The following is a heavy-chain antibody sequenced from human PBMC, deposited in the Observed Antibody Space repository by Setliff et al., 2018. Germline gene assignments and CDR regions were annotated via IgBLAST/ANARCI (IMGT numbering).Heavy chain of an antibody. J-gene: IGHJ4*02. CDR2: INPNSGGT. Sequence: GASVKVSCKASGYTFSGYYMHWVRQAPGQGLEWMGRINPNSGGTNYAQKFQGRVTMTRDTSISTAYMELSRLTSDDTAVYYCARHLYNFWSGYPNRYFDYWGQGTLVTVSS. CDR3: ARHLYNFWSGYPNRYFDY. V-gene: IGHV1-2*06. CDR1: GYTFSGYY. D-gene: IGHD3-3*01.